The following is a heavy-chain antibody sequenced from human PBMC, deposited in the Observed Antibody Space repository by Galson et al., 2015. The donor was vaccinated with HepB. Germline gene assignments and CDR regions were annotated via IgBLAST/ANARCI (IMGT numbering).Heavy chain of an antibody. CDR2: ISAYNGNT. J-gene: IGHJ4*02. CDR1: GYTFTSYG. CDR3: ARDSGDHYSNELGQVFRY. D-gene: IGHD7-27*01. Sequence: SVKVSCKASGYTFTSYGISWVRQAPGQGLEWMGWISAYNGNTNYAQKLQGRVTMTTDTSTSTAYMELRSLRSDDTAVYYCARDSGDHYSNELGQVFRYWGQGTLVTVSS. V-gene: IGHV1-18*01.